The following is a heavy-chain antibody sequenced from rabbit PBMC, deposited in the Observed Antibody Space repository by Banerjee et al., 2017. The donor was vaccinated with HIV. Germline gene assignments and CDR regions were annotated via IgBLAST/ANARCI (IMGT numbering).Heavy chain of an antibody. J-gene: IGHJ4*01. CDR3: AREDAGYAGYGYEGGFNL. V-gene: IGHV1S40*01. CDR2: IYTSSGST. Sequence: QSLEESGGDLVKPGASLTLTCTASGFSFSSSYYMCWVRQAPGKGLEWIACIYTSSGSTRYASWANGRFTISKTSTTVTLQMTSLTAADTATYFCAREDAGYAGYGYEGGFNLWGQGTLVTVS. D-gene: IGHD6-1*01. CDR1: GFSFSSSYY.